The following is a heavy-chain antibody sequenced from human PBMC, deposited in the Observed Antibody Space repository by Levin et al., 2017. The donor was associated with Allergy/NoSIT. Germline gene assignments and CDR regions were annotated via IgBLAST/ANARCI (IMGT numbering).Heavy chain of an antibody. J-gene: IGHJ3*02. CDR2: INTYTGNP. CDR1: GYSFTHHA. D-gene: IGHD4-17*01. CDR3: ARDPEYGDYIGAFDI. Sequence: ASVKVSCKTSGYSFTHHAMNWVRQAPGQGLEWMGYINTYTGNPTYAQGFTGRFVFSLDSSVSTAYLQLSRLKAEDTAVYYCARDPEYGDYIGAFDIWGQGTMVTVSS. V-gene: IGHV7-4-1*02.